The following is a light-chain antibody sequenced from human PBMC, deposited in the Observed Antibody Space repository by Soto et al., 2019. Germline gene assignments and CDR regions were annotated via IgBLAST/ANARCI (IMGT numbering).Light chain of an antibody. CDR3: QQRADWPIT. Sequence: EIGVTQSPATLSLSPGERDTVSSWASQSISIYLAWYLQKPGQAPRLLIHDASNRDTGIPARFSGSGSGTDCTFTISSLEPDDFAVYYCQQRADWPITCGQGTRLEIQ. CDR2: DAS. CDR1: QSISIY. V-gene: IGKV3-11*01. J-gene: IGKJ5*01.